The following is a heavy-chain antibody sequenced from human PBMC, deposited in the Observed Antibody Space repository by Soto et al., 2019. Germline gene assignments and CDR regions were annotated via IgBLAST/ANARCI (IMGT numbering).Heavy chain of an antibody. Sequence: QVQLVQSGAEVKKPGSSVKVSCKASGGTFSSYAISWVRQAPGQRLEWMGGIIPIFGTANYAQKFQGRVTITADESTSTAYMELSSLRSEDTAMYYCARTNTAMVTGWFDPWGQGTLVTVSS. V-gene: IGHV1-69*12. CDR1: GGTFSSYA. CDR3: ARTNTAMVTGWFDP. J-gene: IGHJ5*02. CDR2: IIPIFGTA. D-gene: IGHD5-18*01.